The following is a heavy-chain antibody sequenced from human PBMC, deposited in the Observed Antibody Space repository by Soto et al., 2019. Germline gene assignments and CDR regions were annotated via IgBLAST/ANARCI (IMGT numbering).Heavy chain of an antibody. V-gene: IGHV1-69*01. CDR3: ARADSGGLYCSGGSCYGGFDY. D-gene: IGHD2-15*01. J-gene: IGHJ4*02. Sequence: QVQLVQSGAEVKKPGSSVKVSCKASGGTFSSYAISWVRQAPGQGLEWMGGIIPIFGTANYAQKFQGRVTYTADESTSTAYMEVSSLRSEDTAVYNCARADSGGLYCSGGSCYGGFDYWGQGTLVTVSS. CDR1: GGTFSSYA. CDR2: IIPIFGTA.